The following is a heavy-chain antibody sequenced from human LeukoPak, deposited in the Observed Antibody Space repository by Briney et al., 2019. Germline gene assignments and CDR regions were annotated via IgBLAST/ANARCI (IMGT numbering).Heavy chain of an antibody. CDR2: ISSTSTYI. Sequence: GGSLRLSCAASGFIFSDYSMNWVRQAPGKGLEWVSSISSTSTYIYNADSVKGRFTVSRDNAKNSLYLQMNSLRAEDTAVYYCAGARGVDAFDIWGQGTMVTVSS. CDR3: AGARGVDAFDI. D-gene: IGHD3-10*01. V-gene: IGHV3-21*01. CDR1: GFIFSDYS. J-gene: IGHJ3*02.